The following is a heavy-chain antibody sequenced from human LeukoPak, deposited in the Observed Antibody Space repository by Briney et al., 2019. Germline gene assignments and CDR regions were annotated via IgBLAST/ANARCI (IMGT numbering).Heavy chain of an antibody. CDR2: IYYSGST. Sequence: SETLSLTCTVSGGSISSYYWSWIRQPPGKGLEWIGYIYYSGSTNYNPSLKSRVTISVDTSKNQFSLKLTSVTAADTAVYYCARGLTMDLFAREYPDVWGQGTTVTVSS. CDR3: ARGLTMDLFAREYPDV. CDR1: GGSISSYY. J-gene: IGHJ6*02. D-gene: IGHD3-10*01. V-gene: IGHV4-59*01.